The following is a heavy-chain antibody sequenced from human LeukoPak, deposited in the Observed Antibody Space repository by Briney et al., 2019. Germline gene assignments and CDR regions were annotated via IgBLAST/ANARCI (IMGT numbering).Heavy chain of an antibody. CDR2: IYYSGST. V-gene: IGHV4-59*11. J-gene: IGHJ6*03. Sequence: PSETLSLTCTVSGGSNSSHYWSWIRQPPGKGLEWIGYIYYSGSTNYNPSLKSRVTISVDTSKNQFSLKLSSVTAADTAVYYCARTQEYSSSSRQWLVRNYYYYMDVWGKGTTVTVSS. CDR3: ARTQEYSSSSRQWLVRNYYYYMDV. CDR1: GGSNSSHY. D-gene: IGHD6-6*01.